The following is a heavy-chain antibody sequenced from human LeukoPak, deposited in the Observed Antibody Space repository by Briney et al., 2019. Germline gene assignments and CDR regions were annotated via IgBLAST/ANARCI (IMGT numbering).Heavy chain of an antibody. Sequence: PGGSLRLSCAASGYIFSDHWMSWVRQTPGKGLEWVANIKEDGSESYYVDSVKGRFTISRDNAKKSLYLQMDSLRAEDTAVYHCVFGGWYFSCWGQGTLVTVSS. D-gene: IGHD6-19*01. CDR3: VFGGWYFSC. CDR2: IKEDGSES. J-gene: IGHJ4*02. CDR1: GYIFSDHW. V-gene: IGHV3-7*01.